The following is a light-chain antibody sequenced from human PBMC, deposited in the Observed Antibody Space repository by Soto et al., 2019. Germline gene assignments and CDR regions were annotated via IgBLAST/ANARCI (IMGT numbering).Light chain of an antibody. CDR1: QGIRNY. Sequence: DIQMTQSPSSLSASVGDTVTVTCRASQGIRNYLNWFQQKPGKAPKRLISVASTLQSGVPSRFSVSGSGTEFTLTISSLQPEDSATYPCLQHNTSPYTIGQGTKVDIK. CDR2: VAS. J-gene: IGKJ2*01. V-gene: IGKV1-17*01. CDR3: LQHNTSPYT.